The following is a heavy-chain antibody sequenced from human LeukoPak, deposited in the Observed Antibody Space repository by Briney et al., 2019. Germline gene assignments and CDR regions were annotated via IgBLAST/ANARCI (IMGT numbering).Heavy chain of an antibody. CDR1: GDSISSYY. V-gene: IGHV4-4*07. CDR3: ARFRPIVVVPAATDDYYYYYMDV. CDR2: IYTSGST. J-gene: IGHJ6*03. D-gene: IGHD2-2*01. Sequence: PSETLSLTCTVSGDSISSYYWSWIRQPAGKGLEWIGRIYTSGSTNYNPSLKSRVTMSVDTSKNQFSLKLSSVTAADTAVYYCARFRPIVVVPAATDDYYYYYMDVWGKGTTVTVSS.